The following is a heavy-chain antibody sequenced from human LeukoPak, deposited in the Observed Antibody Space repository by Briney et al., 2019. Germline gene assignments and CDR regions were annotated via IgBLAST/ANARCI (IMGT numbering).Heavy chain of an antibody. CDR3: AKLMVRGVMDTYYFDY. J-gene: IGHJ4*02. Sequence: PGGSLRLSCAASGVTFRSYAMSWVRQAPGEGLEWVSAISGSGGSTNYADSVKGRFTISRDNSKNTLYLQMNSLRAGDTVVYYCAKLMVRGVMDTYYFDYWGQGTLVTVSS. CDR1: GVTFRSYA. V-gene: IGHV3-23*01. D-gene: IGHD3-10*01. CDR2: ISGSGGST.